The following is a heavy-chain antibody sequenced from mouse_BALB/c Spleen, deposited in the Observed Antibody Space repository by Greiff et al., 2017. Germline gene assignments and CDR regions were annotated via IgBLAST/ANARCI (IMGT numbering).Heavy chain of an antibody. V-gene: IGHV14-4*02. D-gene: IGHD1-1*01. CDR1: GFNIKDYY. CDR2: IDPENGDT. CDR3: NRYYGSSLYYFDY. Sequence: VQLKESGAELVRSGASVKLSCTASGFNIKDYYMHWVKQRPEQGLEWIGWIDPENGDTEYAPKFQGKATMTADTSSNTAYLQLSSLTSEDTAVYYCNRYYGSSLYYFDYWGQGTTLTVSS. J-gene: IGHJ2*01.